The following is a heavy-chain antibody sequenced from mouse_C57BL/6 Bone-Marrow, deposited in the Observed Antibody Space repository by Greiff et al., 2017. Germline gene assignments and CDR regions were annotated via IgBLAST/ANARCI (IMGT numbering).Heavy chain of an antibody. CDR1: GYAFSTYW. Sequence: QVQLKESGAELVKPGASVKISCKVSGYAFSTYWMNWVKQRPGKGLEWIGQIYPGDGDTNYNGKFKGKATLTADKSSSTAYMQLSSLTSEDSAVYFCARVWLRYYFDYWGQGTTLTVSS. CDR2: IYPGDGDT. J-gene: IGHJ2*01. CDR3: ARVWLRYYFDY. V-gene: IGHV1-80*01. D-gene: IGHD2-2*01.